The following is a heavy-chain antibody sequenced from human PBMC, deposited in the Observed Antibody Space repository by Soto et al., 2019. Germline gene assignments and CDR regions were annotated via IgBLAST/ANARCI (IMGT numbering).Heavy chain of an antibody. CDR1: GYTFTSYA. CDR3: ARVGVYDYYYGMDV. J-gene: IGHJ6*02. Sequence: ASVKVSCKASGYTFTSYAIHWVRQAPGQRLEWMGWINAGNGNTKYSQKFQGRVTITRDTSASTAYMELSSLRSEDTAVYYCARVGVYDYYYGMDVWGQGTTVTVSS. V-gene: IGHV1-3*01. CDR2: INAGNGNT.